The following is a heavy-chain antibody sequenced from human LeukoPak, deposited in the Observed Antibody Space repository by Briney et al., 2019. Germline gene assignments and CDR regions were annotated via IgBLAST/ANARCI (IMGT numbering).Heavy chain of an antibody. Sequence: GGSLRLSCAASGFTFNSYSMNWVRQAPGKGLEWVSSISGSNSYIYYADSMKGRFTFSRDNAKNSLYLQMNSLRAEDTAVYYCARDLGQYYDTSDNWFDPWGQGTLVTVSS. V-gene: IGHV3-21*01. CDR3: ARDLGQYYDTSDNWFDP. J-gene: IGHJ5*02. D-gene: IGHD3-22*01. CDR2: ISGSNSYI. CDR1: GFTFNSYS.